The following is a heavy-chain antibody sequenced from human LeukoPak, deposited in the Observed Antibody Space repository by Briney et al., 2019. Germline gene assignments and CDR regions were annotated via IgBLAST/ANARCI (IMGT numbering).Heavy chain of an antibody. D-gene: IGHD3-16*02. CDR2: IYHSGST. V-gene: IGHV4-59*08. CDR1: GVSITTYY. CDR3: ARHYVWGGYRYWDN. Sequence: NPSETLSLTCTVSGVSITTYYRSWIRQPPGKGLEWIGYIYHSGSTNYNPSLKSRVTISLHTSKDQFSLRLNSVTAADTAVYYCARHYVWGGYRYWDNWGQGTLVTVSS. J-gene: IGHJ4*02.